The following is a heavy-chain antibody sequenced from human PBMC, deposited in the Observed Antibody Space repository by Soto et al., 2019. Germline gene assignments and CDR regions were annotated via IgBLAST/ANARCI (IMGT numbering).Heavy chain of an antibody. CDR1: GFTFSSYG. Sequence: QVQLVESGGGVVQPGRSLRLSCAASGFTFSSYGMHWVRQAPGKGLEWVAVISYDGSNKYYADSVKGRFTISRDNSKNTLYLQMNSLRAEDTAVYYCAKDLASIVVVPAATPTPDYWGQGTLVTVSS. J-gene: IGHJ4*02. CDR2: ISYDGSNK. CDR3: AKDLASIVVVPAATPTPDY. D-gene: IGHD2-2*01. V-gene: IGHV3-30*18.